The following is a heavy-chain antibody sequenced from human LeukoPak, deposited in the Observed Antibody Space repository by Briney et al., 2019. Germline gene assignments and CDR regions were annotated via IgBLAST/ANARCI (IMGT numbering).Heavy chain of an antibody. CDR1: GDSISNGDYY. CDR2: IYYSGST. D-gene: IGHD1-26*01. Sequence: SETLSLTCTVSGDSISNGDYYWSWIRLHPGKGLEWIGYIYYSGSTYYNPSLKSRVTISVDMSKNQFSLSLTSVTAADTAIYYCSRESGAFCPFGYWGQGTLVIVPP. CDR3: SRESGAFCPFGY. V-gene: IGHV4-31*03. J-gene: IGHJ4*02.